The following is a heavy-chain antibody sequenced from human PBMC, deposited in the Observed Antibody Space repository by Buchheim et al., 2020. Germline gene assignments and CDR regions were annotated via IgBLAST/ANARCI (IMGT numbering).Heavy chain of an antibody. CDR3: ARLNCSSTNCIHLGWFDP. Sequence: QVQLVQSGAEVKKPGASVKVSCKASGYTFTNYLIHWVRQAPGQRLEWMGWINADNGNTKYSQEFQGRVTIIRDTSATTAYMELSSLRSEDTAVYYCARLNCSSTNCIHLGWFDPWGQGTL. CDR2: INADNGNT. CDR1: GYTFTNYL. J-gene: IGHJ5*02. D-gene: IGHD2-2*01. V-gene: IGHV1-3*01.